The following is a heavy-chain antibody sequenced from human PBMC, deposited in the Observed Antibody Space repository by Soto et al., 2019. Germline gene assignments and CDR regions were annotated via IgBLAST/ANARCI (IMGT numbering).Heavy chain of an antibody. Sequence: GGSLRLSCAASGFTFSSYSMNWVRQAPGKGLEWVLYISSSSSTIYYADSVKGRFTISRDNAKNSLYLQMNSLRDEDTAVYYCARAVVVPAAMGYYYYGMDVWGQGTTVTVSS. CDR2: ISSSSSTI. CDR3: ARAVVVPAAMGYYYYGMDV. D-gene: IGHD2-2*01. J-gene: IGHJ6*02. CDR1: GFTFSSYS. V-gene: IGHV3-48*02.